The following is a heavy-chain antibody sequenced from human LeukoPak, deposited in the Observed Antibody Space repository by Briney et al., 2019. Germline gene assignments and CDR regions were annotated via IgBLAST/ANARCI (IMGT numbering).Heavy chain of an antibody. CDR2: INPNSGGT. J-gene: IGHJ4*02. Sequence: ASVKVSCKASGYTFTGYYMHWVRQAPGQRVEWMGWINPNSGGTNYAQRFQGRVTMTRDTSITTVYMELSRLRSDDTAVYYCARDRRYSGYVDYWGQGTLVTVSS. CDR3: ARDRRYSGYVDY. V-gene: IGHV1-2*02. CDR1: GYTFTGYY. D-gene: IGHD1-26*01.